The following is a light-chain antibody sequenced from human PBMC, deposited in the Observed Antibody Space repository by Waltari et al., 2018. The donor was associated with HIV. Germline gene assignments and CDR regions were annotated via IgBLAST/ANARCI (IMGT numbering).Light chain of an antibody. CDR3: CSYAGTTNFVVI. Sequence: QSALTQPASVSGSPGQSITISCTGNKSDAGTYKLVSWYQQHPGKAPKLMIYEGSNRPSGVSHRFSGSQSGNTASLTISGLQADDEADYYCCSYAGTTNFVVIFGGGTKLTVL. J-gene: IGLJ2*01. V-gene: IGLV2-23*01. CDR2: EGS. CDR1: KSDAGTYKL.